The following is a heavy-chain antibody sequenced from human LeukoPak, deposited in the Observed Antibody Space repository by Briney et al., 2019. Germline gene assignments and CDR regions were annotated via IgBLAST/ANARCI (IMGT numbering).Heavy chain of an antibody. CDR3: ASQTVVPAAPTAGGFDY. CDR1: GASISSGSNY. D-gene: IGHD2-2*01. Sequence: PSETLSLTCSVSGASISSGSNYWGWTRQPPGKTLEWIGSIYSSGSTYYNPSLKSRVIIIIDTPKNHFSLTLSSVTAADTAVYYCASQTVVPAAPTAGGFDYWGQGTLVTVSS. J-gene: IGHJ4*02. CDR2: IYSSGST. V-gene: IGHV4-39*01.